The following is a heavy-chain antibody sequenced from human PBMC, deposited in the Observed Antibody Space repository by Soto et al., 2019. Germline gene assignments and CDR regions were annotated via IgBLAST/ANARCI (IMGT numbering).Heavy chain of an antibody. Sequence: EVQLLESGGGLVQPGGSLRLSCTASTFTFSRYAMSWVRQAPGKGLEWVSAISGGGDATFYADSLRGRFTISRDNSKNTLYLQVTSLRVEDTALYYCAKGLSGSGTYGWFGPWCQGTLVTVSS. CDR3: AKGLSGSGTYGWFGP. V-gene: IGHV3-23*01. D-gene: IGHD2-15*01. J-gene: IGHJ5*02. CDR1: TFTFSRYA. CDR2: ISGGGDAT.